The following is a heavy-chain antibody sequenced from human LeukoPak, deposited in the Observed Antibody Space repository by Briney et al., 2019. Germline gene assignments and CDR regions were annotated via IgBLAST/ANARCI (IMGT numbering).Heavy chain of an antibody. CDR2: IRYDGSNK. J-gene: IGHJ4*02. D-gene: IGHD3-22*01. CDR3: AKDSVGDYYDSSHNYFDY. V-gene: IGHV3-30*02. Sequence: PGGSLRLSCAASGFTFSSYGMQWVRQAPGKGLEWVAFIRYDGSNKYYADSVKGRFTISRDNSKNTLYLQMNSLRAEDTAVYYCAKDSVGDYYDSSHNYFDYWGQGTLVTVSS. CDR1: GFTFSSYG.